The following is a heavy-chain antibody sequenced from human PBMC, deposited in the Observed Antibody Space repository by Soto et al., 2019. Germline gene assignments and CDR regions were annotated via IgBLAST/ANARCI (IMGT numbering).Heavy chain of an antibody. CDR3: VSWVSAHFDY. CDR1: GFTFDSPYSHV. V-gene: IGHV3-23*01. J-gene: IGHJ4*01. CDR2: ISSNGANT. D-gene: IGHD2-8*01. Sequence: EVLLLESGGGLVQPGGSLGLSCAASGFTFDSPYSHVMSWVRQSPGKGPEWVSTISSNGANTHYAESVKGRFTISKDASRNKVHLHMNSLRAEDTATYFCVSWVSAHFDYWGNGTPVTVSS.